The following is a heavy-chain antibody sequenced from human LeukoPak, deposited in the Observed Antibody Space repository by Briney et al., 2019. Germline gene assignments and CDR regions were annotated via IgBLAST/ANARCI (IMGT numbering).Heavy chain of an antibody. CDR2: ISPYIGNT. CDR3: ARFTPRLSREKFDY. V-gene: IGHV1-18*01. D-gene: IGHD3-3*02. J-gene: IGHJ4*02. CDR1: GYTFPNYG. Sequence: ASVKVSCKASGYTFPNYGVTWVRQAPGQGLEWMGWISPYIGNTYYSQKLQGRVTMTTDTSTTTAYMELRSLRSDDTGVYYCARFTPRLSREKFDYWGLGTLVTVSS.